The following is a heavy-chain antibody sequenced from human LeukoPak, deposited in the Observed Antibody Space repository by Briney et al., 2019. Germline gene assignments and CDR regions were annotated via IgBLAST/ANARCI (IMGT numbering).Heavy chain of an antibody. CDR1: GITFISYN. CDR3: ARDLGGVGANHWFDP. Sequence: GGSLRLSCAASGITFISYNMNCVRQAPGKGLEWVSSITTSSNYIHYADSVKGRFTISRDNAKNSLYLQMNSLRAEDTAVYYCARDLGGVGANHWFDPWGQRSLVTVSS. V-gene: IGHV3-21*01. CDR2: ITTSSNYI. D-gene: IGHD1-26*01. J-gene: IGHJ5*02.